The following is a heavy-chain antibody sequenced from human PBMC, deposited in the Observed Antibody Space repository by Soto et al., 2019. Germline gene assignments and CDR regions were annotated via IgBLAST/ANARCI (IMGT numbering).Heavy chain of an antibody. V-gene: IGHV3-23*01. Sequence: GRSLRLPWLPSVFTFSSFAMNWVRQAPGKGLDWVSATSGSGGSTYCADSVKGRLTTSRDNSKNTLYLQMSSLRAEDTAVYYRARGFSAAKGSPPDFWGQGSMVTVSS. CDR1: VFTFSSFA. CDR3: ARGFSAAKGSPPDF. J-gene: IGHJ4*02. CDR2: TSGSGGST. D-gene: IGHD2-15*01.